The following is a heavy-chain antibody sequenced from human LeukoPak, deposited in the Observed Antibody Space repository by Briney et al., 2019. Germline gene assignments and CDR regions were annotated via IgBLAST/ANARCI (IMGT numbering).Heavy chain of an antibody. J-gene: IGHJ4*02. D-gene: IGHD3-22*01. CDR2: IRYDGSNK. CDR3: AKDLYYYDSSGLDY. CDR1: GFTFSSYG. V-gene: IGHV3-30*02. Sequence: GGSLRLSCAASGFTFSSYGMHWVRQAPGKGLEWVAFIRYDGSNKYYADSVKGRFNISRDNSKNTLYLQMNSLRAEDTAVYYCAKDLYYYDSSGLDYWGQGTLVTVSS.